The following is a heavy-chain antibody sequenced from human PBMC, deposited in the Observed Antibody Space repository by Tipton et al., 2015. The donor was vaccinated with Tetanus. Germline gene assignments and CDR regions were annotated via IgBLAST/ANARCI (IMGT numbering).Heavy chain of an antibody. CDR2: IYYSGST. J-gene: IGHJ4*02. Sequence: TLSLTCTVPGGSVSSGSYYWSWIRQPPGKGLEWIGYIYYSGSTNYNPSLKSRVTISVDTSKNQFSLKLSSVTAADTAVYYCARGGFGEFPDYRGQGTLVTVSS. CDR1: GGSVSSGSYY. CDR3: ARGGFGEFPDY. V-gene: IGHV4-61*01. D-gene: IGHD3-10*01.